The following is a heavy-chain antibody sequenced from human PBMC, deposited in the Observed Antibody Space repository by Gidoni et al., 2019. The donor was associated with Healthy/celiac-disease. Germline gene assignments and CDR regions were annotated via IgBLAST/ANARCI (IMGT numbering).Heavy chain of an antibody. Sequence: QVQLQESCPGLVKPSQTLSLTCTLSGASLSRGGYYWIWIRQHPGKGLEWIGYIYYSGSNYENPDLKSRGTISVDTSKNQFSLKLSSVTAADTAVYYWASAAYYDSSGYYHYWGQGTLVTVSS. J-gene: IGHJ4*02. CDR3: ASAAYYDSSGYYHY. CDR2: IYYSGSN. CDR1: GASLSRGGYY. D-gene: IGHD3-22*01. V-gene: IGHV4-31*03.